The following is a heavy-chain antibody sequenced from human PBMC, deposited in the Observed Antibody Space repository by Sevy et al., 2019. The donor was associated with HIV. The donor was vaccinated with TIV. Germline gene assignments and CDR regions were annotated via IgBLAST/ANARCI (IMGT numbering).Heavy chain of an antibody. CDR3: ARGATIFGVVIDYYMDV. D-gene: IGHD3-3*01. CDR1: GFTFSSYA. CDR2: ISYDGSNK. Sequence: GGSLRLSCAASGFTFSSYAMHWVRPAPGKGLEWVAVISYDGSNKYYADSVKGRFTISRDNSKNTLYLQMNSLRAEDTAVYYRARGATIFGVVIDYYMDVWGKGTTVTVSS. V-gene: IGHV3-30-3*01. J-gene: IGHJ6*03.